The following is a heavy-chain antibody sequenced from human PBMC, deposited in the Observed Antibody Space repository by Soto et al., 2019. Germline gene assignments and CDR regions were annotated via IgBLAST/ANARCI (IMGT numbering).Heavy chain of an antibody. CDR3: ARPEKAAAGGGAFDI. D-gene: IGHD6-13*01. CDR2: IYSGGST. CDR1: GFTVSSNY. Sequence: PGGSLRLSCAASGFTVSSNYMSWVRQAPGKGLEWVSVIYSGGSTYYADSEKGRFTISRDNSKNTLYLQMNSLRAEDTAVYYCARPEKAAAGGGAFDIWGQGTMVTVSS. J-gene: IGHJ3*02. V-gene: IGHV3-53*01.